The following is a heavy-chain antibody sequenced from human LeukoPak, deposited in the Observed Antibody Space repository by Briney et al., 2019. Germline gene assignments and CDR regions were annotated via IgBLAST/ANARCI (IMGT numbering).Heavy chain of an antibody. D-gene: IGHD6-13*01. CDR3: ATEYWYRHDY. CDR2: IDKDGSGT. Sequence: GGSLRLSCATSGFNFNYYFMAWVRQAPGKGLEWLATIDKDGSGTEYIDSVRGRFTISRDNTKKSIHLQMSSLSAVDTAVYFCATEYWYRHDYWGQGTLVTVSS. J-gene: IGHJ4*02. V-gene: IGHV3-7*01. CDR1: GFNFNYYF.